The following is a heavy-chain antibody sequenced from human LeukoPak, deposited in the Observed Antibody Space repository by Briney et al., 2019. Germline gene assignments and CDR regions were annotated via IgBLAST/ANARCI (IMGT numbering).Heavy chain of an antibody. CDR1: GFTFDDYG. D-gene: IGHD1-26*01. CDR2: INWNGGST. J-gene: IGHJ6*03. Sequence: GGSLRLSCAASGFTFDDYGMSWVRQAPGKGLEWVSGINWNGGSTGYADSVKGRFTISRDNAKNSLYLQMNSLRAEDTALYYCAREGSGSKGGNYYYYMDVWGKGTTVTVSS. CDR3: AREGSGSKGGNYYYYMDV. V-gene: IGHV3-20*04.